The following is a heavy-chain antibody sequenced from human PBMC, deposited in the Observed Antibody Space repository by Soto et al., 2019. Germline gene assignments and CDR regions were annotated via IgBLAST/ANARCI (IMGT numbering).Heavy chain of an antibody. CDR2: IYYSGST. Sequence: QVQLQETGPGLVKPSQTLSLTCTVSGGSISSGDYYWSWIRQPPGKGLEWIGYIYYSGSTYYNPSLKSRVPISVDPSNHQLAVQLSSVTAEDTAVYYCARGITMVRGVRSTNWFDPWGQGTLVTVSS. CDR3: ARGITMVRGVRSTNWFDP. J-gene: IGHJ5*02. V-gene: IGHV4-30-4*01. CDR1: GGSISSGDYY. D-gene: IGHD3-10*01.